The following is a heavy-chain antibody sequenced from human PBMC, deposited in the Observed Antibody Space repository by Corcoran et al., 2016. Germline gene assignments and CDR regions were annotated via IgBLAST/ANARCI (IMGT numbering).Heavy chain of an antibody. D-gene: IGHD1-26*01. Sequence: QVQLVQSGAEVKKAGASVKVSCKASGYSFASYYMHWVRQAPGQGLEWMGMINPSGGSTTYAQNFHGRVTMTRDTSTSTVYMELGSLGSEDTAIYYCARVLNSGSRFFDYWGQGTLVTVSS. CDR1: GYSFASYY. V-gene: IGHV1-46*01. CDR2: INPSGGST. CDR3: ARVLNSGSRFFDY. J-gene: IGHJ4*02.